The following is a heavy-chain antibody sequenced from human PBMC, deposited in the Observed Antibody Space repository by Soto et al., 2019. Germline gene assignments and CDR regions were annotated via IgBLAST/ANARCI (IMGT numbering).Heavy chain of an antibody. CDR3: ARVETCSSTSCYSVFDY. Sequence: EVQLVESGGALVQPGGSLRLSCAASGFTFSNYWMHWVRQAPGKGLVWVSRINSDGSSTNYADSAKGRFTISRDNTKNTLYPQMNSLRAEDTAVYYCARVETCSSTSCYSVFDYWGQGTLVTVSS. V-gene: IGHV3-74*01. CDR2: INSDGSST. J-gene: IGHJ4*02. D-gene: IGHD2-2*01. CDR1: GFTFSNYW.